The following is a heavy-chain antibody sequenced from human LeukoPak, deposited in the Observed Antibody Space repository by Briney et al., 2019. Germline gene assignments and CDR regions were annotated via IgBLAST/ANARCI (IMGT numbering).Heavy chain of an antibody. J-gene: IGHJ6*02. D-gene: IGHD6-13*01. V-gene: IGHV4-59*08. CDR1: GGSINDYY. CDR3: ARHIKDTSSWYQGVGMDV. Sequence: SETLSLTCTVSGGSINDYYWTWSRQTPGKRLEWIEEINHSGSTNYNPSLKSRVTISVDTSKNQFSLKLSSVTAADTAVYYCARHIKDTSSWYQGVGMDVWGQGTTVTVSS. CDR2: INHSGST.